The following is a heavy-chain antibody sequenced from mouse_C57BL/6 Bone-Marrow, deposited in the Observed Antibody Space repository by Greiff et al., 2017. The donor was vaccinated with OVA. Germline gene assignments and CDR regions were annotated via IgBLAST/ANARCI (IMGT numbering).Heavy chain of an antibody. V-gene: IGHV1-42*01. Sequence: VQLKESGPELVKPGASVKISCKASGYSFTGYYMNWVKQSPEKSLEWIGEINPSTGGTTYNQKFKAKATLTVDKSSSTAYMQLKSLTSEDSAVYYCARSRLLLRCFLAYWGQGTLVTVSA. CDR3: ARSRLLLRCFLAY. J-gene: IGHJ3*01. CDR1: GYSFTGYY. D-gene: IGHD1-1*01. CDR2: INPSTGGT.